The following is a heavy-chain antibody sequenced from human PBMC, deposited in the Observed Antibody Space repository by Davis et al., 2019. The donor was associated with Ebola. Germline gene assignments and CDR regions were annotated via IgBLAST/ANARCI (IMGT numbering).Heavy chain of an antibody. CDR1: GYTFTSYY. Sequence: AASVKVSCKASGYTFTSYYMHWVRQAPGQGLEWMGIINPSGGSTSYAQKFQGRVTMTRDTSTSTVYMELSSLRSEDTAVYYCASLGYCSGGSCYRGSTTGMDVWGQGTTVTVSS. V-gene: IGHV1-46*01. CDR3: ASLGYCSGGSCYRGSTTGMDV. D-gene: IGHD2-15*01. CDR2: INPSGGST. J-gene: IGHJ6*02.